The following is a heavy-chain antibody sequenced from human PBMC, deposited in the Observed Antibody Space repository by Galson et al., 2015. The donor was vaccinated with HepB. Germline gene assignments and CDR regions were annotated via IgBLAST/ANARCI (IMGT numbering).Heavy chain of an antibody. Sequence: SLRLSCAASGFTFSNAWMSWVRQAPGKGLEWVGRIKSKTDGGTTDYAAPVKGRFTISRDDSKNTLYLQMNSLKTEDTAVYYCTTPLSAGGSSKIDYWGQGTLVTVSS. CDR2: IKSKTDGGTT. D-gene: IGHD3-16*01. V-gene: IGHV3-15*01. CDR3: TTPLSAGGSSKIDY. J-gene: IGHJ4*02. CDR1: GFTFSNAW.